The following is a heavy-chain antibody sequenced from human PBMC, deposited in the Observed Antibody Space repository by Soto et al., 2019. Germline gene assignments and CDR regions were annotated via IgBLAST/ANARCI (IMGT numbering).Heavy chain of an antibody. J-gene: IGHJ6*02. CDR3: ARDERGYIYCYFYYGMDV. CDR2: IYYSGST. CDR1: GGSISSGGYY. V-gene: IGHV4-31*03. Sequence: QVQLQESGPGLVKPSQTLSLTCTVSGGSISSGGYYWRWIRQPPGKGLEWIGYIYYSGSTYYNPTIKSRVTKSGDTSKNQFSLKLSAVTAADTAVYYCARDERGYIYCYFYYGMDVWGQGTTVTVSS. D-gene: IGHD5-18*01.